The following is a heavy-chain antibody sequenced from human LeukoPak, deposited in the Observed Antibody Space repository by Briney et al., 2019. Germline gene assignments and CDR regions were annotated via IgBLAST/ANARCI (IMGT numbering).Heavy chain of an antibody. CDR3: ATPPDIVATITVDY. CDR2: ISGSGGST. J-gene: IGHJ4*02. V-gene: IGHV3-23*01. CDR1: GITFSSYA. Sequence: PGGSLRLSCAASGITFSSYAMNWVRQAPGKGLGWVSTISGSGGSTYYADSVKGRFTISRDNSKNTLYLQMSSLRAEDTAVYYCATPPDIVATITVDYWGQGTLVTVSS. D-gene: IGHD5-12*01.